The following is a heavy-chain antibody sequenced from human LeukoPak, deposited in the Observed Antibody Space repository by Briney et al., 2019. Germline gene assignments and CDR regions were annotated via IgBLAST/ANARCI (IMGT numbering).Heavy chain of an antibody. CDR2: IHTNGNT. D-gene: IGHD6-13*01. J-gene: IGHJ5*02. CDR3: ASSRTAASSNWFDP. Sequence: GGSLRLSCAASGLTVSSNYMTWVRQAPGKGLEWVSIIHTNGNTYYADSVKGRFTISRDNSKNTLYLRMNSLRTEDTAVYYCASSRTAASSNWFDPWGQGTLVTVSS. CDR1: GLTVSSNY. V-gene: IGHV3-53*01.